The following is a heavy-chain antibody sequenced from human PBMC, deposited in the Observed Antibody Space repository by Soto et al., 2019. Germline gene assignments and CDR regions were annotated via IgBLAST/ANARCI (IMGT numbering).Heavy chain of an antibody. V-gene: IGHV3-23*01. CDR2: ISGSGGSA. CDR3: VREVSGWYSRGSFDF. J-gene: IGHJ3*01. D-gene: IGHD6-19*01. CDR1: GFTFSNYA. Sequence: GGSLRLSCAASGFTFSNYAMNWVRQAPGKGLEWVPVISGSGGSAYYADSVQGRFTISGDNSKNTLYLQMNSLRAEDTAIYYCVREVSGWYSRGSFDFWGRGTMVTVSS.